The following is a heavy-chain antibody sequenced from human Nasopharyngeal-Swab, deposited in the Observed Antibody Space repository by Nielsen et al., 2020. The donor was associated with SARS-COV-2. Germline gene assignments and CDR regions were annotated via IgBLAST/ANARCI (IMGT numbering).Heavy chain of an antibody. V-gene: IGHV1-46*01. D-gene: IGHD4-23*01. CDR3: ARDQGGYGGNSFDY. CDR2: INPSGGST. J-gene: IGHJ4*02. Sequence: CVRQAPGQGLEWMGIINPSGGSTSYAQKFQGRVTMTRDTSTSTVYMELSSLRSEDTAVYYCARDQGGYGGNSFDYWGQGTLVTVSS.